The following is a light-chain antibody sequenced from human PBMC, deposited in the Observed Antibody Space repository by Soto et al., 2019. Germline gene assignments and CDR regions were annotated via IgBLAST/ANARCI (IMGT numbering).Light chain of an antibody. CDR3: QSYDSSLSGSV. CDR1: SSDVGNYKS. CDR2: GNS. J-gene: IGLJ1*01. V-gene: IGLV1-40*01. Sequence: QSSLAHPASLSGSPGQSITISCTGTSSDVGNYKSVAWYQQLPGTAPKLLIYGNSNRPSGVPDRFSGSKSVTSASLAITGLQAEDEADYYCQSYDSSLSGSVFGTGTKVTVL.